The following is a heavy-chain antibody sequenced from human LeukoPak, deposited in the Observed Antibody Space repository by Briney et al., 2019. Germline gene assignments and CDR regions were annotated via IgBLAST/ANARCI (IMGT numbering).Heavy chain of an antibody. D-gene: IGHD3-22*01. J-gene: IGHJ4*02. CDR2: IYYSGST. CDR1: GGSISSGDYY. CDR3: ARAAYDSSGYYRFDY. V-gene: IGHV4-30-4*01. Sequence: SQTLSLTCTVSGGSISSGDYYWSWIRQPPGKGLEWIGYIYYSGSTYYNPSLKSRVTISVDTSKNQFSLKLSSVTAAGTAVYYCARAAYDSSGYYRFDYWGQGTLVTVSS.